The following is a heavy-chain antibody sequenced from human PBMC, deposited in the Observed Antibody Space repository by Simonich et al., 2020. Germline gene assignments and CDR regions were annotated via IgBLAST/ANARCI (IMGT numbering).Heavy chain of an antibody. V-gene: IGHV1-2*02. CDR2: INPNRGST. CDR1: GYHFPGYY. J-gene: IGHJ3*02. CDR3: ARGPRWTGDDAFDI. Sequence: QVQLVQSGAEVKKPGASVKVSCKASGYHFPGYYMHGVRQAPGQGLEGMGWINPNRGSTNYAKKLQGRVTMTGDTSISTAYMERSRLRADDTAVYYCARGPRWTGDDAFDIWGQGTMVTVSS. D-gene: IGHD7-27*01.